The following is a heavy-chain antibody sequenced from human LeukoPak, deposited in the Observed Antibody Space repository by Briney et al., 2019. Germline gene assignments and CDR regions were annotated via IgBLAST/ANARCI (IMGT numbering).Heavy chain of an antibody. CDR2: MNPNSGNT. CDR1: GYTFTSYD. CDR3: ARVEYSSGWYKDY. V-gene: IGHV1-8*01. J-gene: IGHJ4*02. Sequence: GASVKVSCKASGYTFTSYDINWVRQATGQGLEWMGWMNPNSGNTGYAQKFLGRVTMTRNTSISTAYMELSSLRSEDTAVYYCARVEYSSGWYKDYWGQGTLVTVSS. D-gene: IGHD6-19*01.